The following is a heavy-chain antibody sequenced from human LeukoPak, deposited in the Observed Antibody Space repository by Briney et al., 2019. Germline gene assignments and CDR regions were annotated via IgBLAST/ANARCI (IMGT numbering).Heavy chain of an antibody. CDR2: INVGGTPI. V-gene: IGHV3-48*03. Sequence: GGSLRLSCAASGFIFSNYEMNWVRQAPGKGLEWISYINVGGTPIYYADSVKGRFTISRDNAKNSLYLQMNSPRAEDTAVYYCAELGITMIGGVWGKGTTVTISP. D-gene: IGHD3-10*02. J-gene: IGHJ6*04. CDR3: AELGITMIGGV. CDR1: GFIFSNYE.